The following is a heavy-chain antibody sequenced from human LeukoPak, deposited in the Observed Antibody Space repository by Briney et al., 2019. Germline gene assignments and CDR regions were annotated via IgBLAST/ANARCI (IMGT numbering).Heavy chain of an antibody. CDR1: GGSISSYY. CDR2: IYYSGNT. D-gene: IGHD6-13*01. Sequence: SETLSLTCTVSGGSISSYYWSWIRQSPGKGLEWIGYIYYSGNTNYNPSLKSRVAISVDTSKNQFSLKLSSVTAADTAVYYCARVVLPPGGAFDIWGQGTMVTVSS. J-gene: IGHJ3*02. V-gene: IGHV4-59*01. CDR3: ARVVLPPGGAFDI.